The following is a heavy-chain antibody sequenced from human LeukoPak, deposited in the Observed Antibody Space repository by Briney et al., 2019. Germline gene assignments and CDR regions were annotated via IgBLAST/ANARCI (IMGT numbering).Heavy chain of an antibody. CDR3: AREDLVLHFFDY. CDR1: GFSIRSNY. Sequence: PGGSLRLSCAASGFSIRSNYMSWVRQAPGKGLEWVSIVYASGNTYYSDSVKGRFTISRDNSKNTLYLQMNSLRAEDTAVYYCAREDLVLHFFDYWGQGTLVNVSS. V-gene: IGHV3-53*01. J-gene: IGHJ4*02. CDR2: VYASGNT. D-gene: IGHD6-6*01.